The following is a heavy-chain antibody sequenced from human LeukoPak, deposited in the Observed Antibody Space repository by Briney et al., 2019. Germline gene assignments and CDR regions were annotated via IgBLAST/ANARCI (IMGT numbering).Heavy chain of an antibody. Sequence: PGGSLRLSCVASEFVFSSNEMNWVRQAPGKGLEWVSYITNSGGTIHYADSVKGRFTISRDNSRNLLYLQMNSLRAEDTAVYYCARFPHGWHSDYWGQGTLVTVST. CDR1: EFVFSSNE. J-gene: IGHJ4*02. D-gene: IGHD6-19*01. CDR2: ITNSGGTI. CDR3: ARFPHGWHSDY. V-gene: IGHV3-48*03.